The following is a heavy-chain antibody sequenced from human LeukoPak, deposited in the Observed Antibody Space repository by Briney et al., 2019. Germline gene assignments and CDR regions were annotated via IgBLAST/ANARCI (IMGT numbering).Heavy chain of an antibody. V-gene: IGHV4-4*07. CDR3: ARDYVSGSYPYFYYNYMDV. CDR1: GGPISYFY. CDR2: IYARGST. J-gene: IGHJ6*03. Sequence: SETLSLTCTVSGGPISYFYWSWIRQPAGKGLEWIGRIYARGSTNYNPSLTSRVTMSVDTSKNQFSLKLNAVTAADTAVYYCARDYVSGSYPYFYYNYMDVWGKGTTVTISS. D-gene: IGHD3-10*01.